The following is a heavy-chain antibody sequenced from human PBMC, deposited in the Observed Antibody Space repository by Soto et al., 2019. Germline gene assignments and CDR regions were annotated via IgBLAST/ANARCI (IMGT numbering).Heavy chain of an antibody. Sequence: GASVKVSCKASGGTFSSYAISWVRQAPGQGLEWMGGIIPIFGTANYAQKFQGRVTITADESTSTAYMELSSLRSEDTAVYYCARPIVDYGDRGAFYIWGQGTMVPVS. J-gene: IGHJ3*02. D-gene: IGHD4-17*01. CDR2: IIPIFGTA. V-gene: IGHV1-69*13. CDR3: ARPIVDYGDRGAFYI. CDR1: GGTFSSYA.